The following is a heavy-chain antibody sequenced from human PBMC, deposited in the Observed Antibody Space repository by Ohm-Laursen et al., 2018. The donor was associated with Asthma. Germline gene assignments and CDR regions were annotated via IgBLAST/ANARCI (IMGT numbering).Heavy chain of an antibody. CDR2: ISTASTFI. J-gene: IGHJ3*01. D-gene: IGHD2-15*01. CDR1: GYSFSLYS. Sequence: GSLRLSCTASGYSFSLYSIHWVRQAPGKGLEWVASISTASTFIYYGDSVRGRFTTTRDNAKNLVYLQMDSLRAEDTALYYCARAGFCSAGRCYTGPGALDVWGQGTTVTVSS. CDR3: ARAGFCSAGRCYTGPGALDV. V-gene: IGHV3-21*04.